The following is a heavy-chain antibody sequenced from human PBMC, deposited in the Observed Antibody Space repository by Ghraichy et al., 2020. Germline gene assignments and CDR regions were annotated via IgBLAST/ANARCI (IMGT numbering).Heavy chain of an antibody. V-gene: IGHV2-70*11. J-gene: IGHJ4*02. CDR2: IDWDDAK. Sequence: SGPTLVKPTQTLTLTCNFSGFSLSASGMCVSWIRQPPGKALEWLARIDWDDAKYYSASLKTRLTISKDTSKNQVVLTMTNMDPMDTATYYCARNIVFGYTSSWALDYWGQGTLVTVSS. D-gene: IGHD6-13*01. CDR1: GFSLSASGMC. CDR3: ARNIVFGYTSSWALDY.